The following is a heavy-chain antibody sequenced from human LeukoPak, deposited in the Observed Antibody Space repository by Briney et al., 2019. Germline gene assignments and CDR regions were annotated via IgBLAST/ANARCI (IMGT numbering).Heavy chain of an antibody. CDR3: ANDYCSSTSCPDPPFDL. CDR2: ISGSGGST. J-gene: IGHJ5*02. Sequence: GGSLRLSCAASGFTFSSYAMSWVRQAPGKGLEWVSAISGSGGSTYYADSVKGRFTISRDNSKNTLYLQMNSLRAEDTAVYYCANDYCSSTSCPDPPFDLWGQGTLVTVSS. D-gene: IGHD2-2*01. V-gene: IGHV3-23*01. CDR1: GFTFSSYA.